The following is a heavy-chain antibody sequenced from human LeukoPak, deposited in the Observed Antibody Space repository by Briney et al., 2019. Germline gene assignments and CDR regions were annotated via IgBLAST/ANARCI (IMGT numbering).Heavy chain of an antibody. V-gene: IGHV3-7*01. CDR2: IKQDESEK. D-gene: IGHD1-1*01. J-gene: IGHJ4*02. CDR1: GFTVSSNY. Sequence: GSLRLSCAASGFTVSSNYMSWVRQAPGKGLEWVANIKQDESEKYYVDSVKGRFTISRDNAKNSLYLQMNSLRAEDTAVYYCARDKIEGPTKLDCWGQGILVTVSS. CDR3: ARDKIEGPTKLDC.